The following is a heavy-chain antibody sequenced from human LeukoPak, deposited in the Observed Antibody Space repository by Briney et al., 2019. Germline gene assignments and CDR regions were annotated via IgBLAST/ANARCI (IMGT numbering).Heavy chain of an antibody. CDR2: VNWNGGST. CDR3: ARAPGVRYYYYMDV. J-gene: IGHJ6*03. CDR1: GFTFGDYA. D-gene: IGHD2-8*01. V-gene: IGHV3-20*04. Sequence: PGGSLRLSCAASGFTFGDYATSWVRQAPGKGLEWVSGVNWNGGSTGYADSVKGRFTISRDNAKNSLYLQMNSLRAEDTALYYCARAPGVRYYYYMDVWGKGTTVTVSS.